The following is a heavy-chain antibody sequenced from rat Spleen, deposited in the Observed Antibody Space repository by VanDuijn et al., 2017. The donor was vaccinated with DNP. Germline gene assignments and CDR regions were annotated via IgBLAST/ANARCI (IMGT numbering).Heavy chain of an antibody. D-gene: IGHD1-6*01. V-gene: IGHV5-7*01. CDR3: ARHVYYGSLYYAMDA. J-gene: IGHJ4*01. CDR1: GFTFSNYD. Sequence: EVQLVESGGGLVQPGRSMKLSCAASGFTFSNYDMAWVRQAPKKGLEWVATISYDGSSTYYRDSVKGRFTISRDNAKSTLYLQRDSLRSEDTATYYCARHVYYGSLYYAMDAWGQGTSVTVSS. CDR2: ISYDGSST.